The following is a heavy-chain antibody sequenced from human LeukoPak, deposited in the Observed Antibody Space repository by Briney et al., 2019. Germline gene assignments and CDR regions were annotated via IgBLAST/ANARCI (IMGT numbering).Heavy chain of an antibody. V-gene: IGHV1-69*13. D-gene: IGHD1-1*01. CDR2: IIPIFGTA. Sequence: SVKVSCKASGYTFTSYGISWVRQAPGQGLEWMGGIIPIFGTANYAQKFQGRVTITADESTSTAYMELSSLRSEDTAVYYCARGLEERAGWFDPWGQGTLVTVSS. CDR3: ARGLEERAGWFDP. CDR1: GYTFTSYG. J-gene: IGHJ5*02.